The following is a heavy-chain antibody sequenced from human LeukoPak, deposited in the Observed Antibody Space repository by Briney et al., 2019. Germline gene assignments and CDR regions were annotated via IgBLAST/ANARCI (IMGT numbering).Heavy chain of an antibody. D-gene: IGHD5-18*01. Sequence: GGSLRLSCAASGFTFSDYYMSWIRQAPGKGLEWVSYISSSGSTIYYADSVKGRFTISRDNAKNSLYLQMNSLRAEDTALYYCAKGRGYSSDYYYGMDVWGQGTTVTVSS. V-gene: IGHV3-11*01. J-gene: IGHJ6*02. CDR2: ISSSGSTI. CDR3: AKGRGYSSDYYYGMDV. CDR1: GFTFSDYY.